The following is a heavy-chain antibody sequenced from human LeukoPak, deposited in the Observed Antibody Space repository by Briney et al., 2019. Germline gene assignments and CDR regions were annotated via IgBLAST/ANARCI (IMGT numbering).Heavy chain of an antibody. D-gene: IGHD2-15*01. V-gene: IGHV3-23*01. CDR2: ISGGGVNT. CDR1: GFTFNSYT. CDR3: TTDTWYSAGH. Sequence: GGSLRLSCAASGFTFNSYTMTWVRQAPGKGLEWVSAISGGGVNTYYADSVKGRFTISRDNSKNMLYLQMNSLRAEDTAIYYCTTDTWYSAGHWGQGTLVTVSS. J-gene: IGHJ4*02.